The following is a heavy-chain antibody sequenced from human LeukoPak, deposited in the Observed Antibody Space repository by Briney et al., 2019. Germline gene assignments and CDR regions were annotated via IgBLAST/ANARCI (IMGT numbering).Heavy chain of an antibody. CDR2: INQDGSGK. CDR3: ATDSSWSLFH. Sequence: GGSLRLSCAASGFTFSRSLMSWVRQAPGKGLEWVANINQDGSGKYHVDSARGRFTISRDNAKNTLYLQMNSLRAEDTAVYYCATDSSWSLFHWGRGTLVTVSS. V-gene: IGHV3-7*03. CDR1: GFTFSRSL. D-gene: IGHD2-8*01. J-gene: IGHJ4*02.